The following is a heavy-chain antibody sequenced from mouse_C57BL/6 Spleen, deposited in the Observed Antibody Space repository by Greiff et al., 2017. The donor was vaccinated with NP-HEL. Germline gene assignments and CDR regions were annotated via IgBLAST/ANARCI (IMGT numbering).Heavy chain of an antibody. J-gene: IGHJ2*01. CDR1: GYSITSGYY. CDR3: ARDPYDYEGYFDY. V-gene: IGHV3-6*01. CDR2: ISYDGSN. Sequence: EVHLVESGPGLVKPSQSLSLTCSVTGYSITSGYYWNWIRQFPGNKLEWMGYISYDGSNNYNPSLKNRISITRDTSKNQFFLKLNSVTTEDTATYYCARDPYDYEGYFDYWGQGTTLTVSS. D-gene: IGHD2-4*01.